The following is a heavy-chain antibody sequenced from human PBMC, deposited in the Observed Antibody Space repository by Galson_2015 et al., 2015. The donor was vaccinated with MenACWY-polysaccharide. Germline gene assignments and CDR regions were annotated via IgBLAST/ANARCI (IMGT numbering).Heavy chain of an antibody. CDR3: ARGGKWLDS. Sequence: SLRLSCAASRFTFSSYWMTWVRQAPGKGLAWVANIKPDGSEKNYVDSVKGRFTISRDNAKDSLYLQMNSLRAEDTAVYYCARGGKWLDSWGQGTLVTISS. J-gene: IGHJ4*02. CDR2: IKPDGSEK. CDR1: RFTFSSYW. D-gene: IGHD5-12*01. V-gene: IGHV3-7*04.